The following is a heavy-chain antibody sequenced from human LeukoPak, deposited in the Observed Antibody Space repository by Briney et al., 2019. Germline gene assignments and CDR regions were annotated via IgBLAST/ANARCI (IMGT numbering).Heavy chain of an antibody. V-gene: IGHV1-69*06. Sequence: GASVKVSCKAAGATFSSYAISWVRRAPGQGLEWMGGIIPIFGTANYAQKFQGRVTITADKSTSTAYMELSSLRSEDTAVYYCARVFMQAGPRSVSYYYYMDVWGKGTTVTVSS. CDR3: ARVFMQAGPRSVSYYYYMDV. D-gene: IGHD5/OR15-5a*01. CDR2: IIPIFGTA. J-gene: IGHJ6*03. CDR1: GATFSSYA.